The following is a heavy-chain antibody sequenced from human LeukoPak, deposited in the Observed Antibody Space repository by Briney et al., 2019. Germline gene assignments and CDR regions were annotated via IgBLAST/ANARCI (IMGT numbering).Heavy chain of an antibody. CDR1: GFTFTNYA. CDR3: AKDRDIDS. J-gene: IGHJ4*02. CDR2: LSDGGGHT. V-gene: IGHV3-23*01. Sequence: PGGSLRLSCAASGFTFTNYAMTWVRQAPGKGLEWVSSLSDGGGHTYYADSVKGRFTISRDNSKNTLYLKINSLRPEDTAIYYCAKDRDIDSWGQGTEVTVSA.